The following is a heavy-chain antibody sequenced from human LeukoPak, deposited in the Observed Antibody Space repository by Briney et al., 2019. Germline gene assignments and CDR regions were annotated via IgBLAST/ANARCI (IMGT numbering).Heavy chain of an antibody. V-gene: IGHV3-23*01. CDR3: AKAVAAADYFDY. Sequence: GGSLRLSCAASGFTFSSYAMSGVRQAPGKGLEWVSAISGSGGSTYYADSVKGRFTISRDNSKNTLYLQMNSLRAEDTAVYYCAKAVAAADYFDYWGQGTLVTVSS. CDR2: ISGSGGST. D-gene: IGHD6-13*01. CDR1: GFTFSSYA. J-gene: IGHJ4*02.